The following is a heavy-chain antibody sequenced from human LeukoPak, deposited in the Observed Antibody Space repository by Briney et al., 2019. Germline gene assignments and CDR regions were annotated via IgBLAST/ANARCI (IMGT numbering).Heavy chain of an antibody. V-gene: IGHV4-59*08. CDR2: IYHTGGT. Sequence: SETLSLTCTVSGGSLNNYIWSWTRRPPGKGLEWIAYIYHTGGTNYNPSLKSRVTISLDTSKTQFSLKLNSVTAADTAVYYCVRLSVISPHRYFDLWGRGTLVTVFS. CDR1: GGSLNNYI. J-gene: IGHJ2*01. D-gene: IGHD4-23*01. CDR3: VRLSVISPHRYFDL.